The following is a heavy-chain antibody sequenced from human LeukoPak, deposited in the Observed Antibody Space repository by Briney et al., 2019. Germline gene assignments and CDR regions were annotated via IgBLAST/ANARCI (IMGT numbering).Heavy chain of an antibody. J-gene: IGHJ4*02. CDR1: GGSISSGGYY. CDR2: IYYSGST. V-gene: IGHV4-31*03. D-gene: IGHD5-18*01. CDR3: ARVGGYSYGADF. Sequence: SETLSLTCTVSGGSISSGGYYWSWIRQHPGKGLEWIGYIYYSGSTYYNPSLRSRVTISVDTSKNQFSLKLSSVTAADTAVYYCARVGGYSYGADFWGQGTLDTVSS.